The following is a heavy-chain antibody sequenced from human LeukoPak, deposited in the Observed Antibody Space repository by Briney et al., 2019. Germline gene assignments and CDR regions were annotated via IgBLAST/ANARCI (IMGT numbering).Heavy chain of an antibody. Sequence: SETLSLTCTVSSGSIGSYYWSWIRQPPGKGLEWIGYIYYSGSTNYKPSLKSRVTISVDTSKNQFSLKLNSVTAADTAVYYCARGGYYGSGNDFRFDPWGQGTLVTVSS. CDR1: SGSIGSYY. V-gene: IGHV4-59*01. J-gene: IGHJ5*02. D-gene: IGHD3-10*01. CDR2: IYYSGST. CDR3: ARGGYYGSGNDFRFDP.